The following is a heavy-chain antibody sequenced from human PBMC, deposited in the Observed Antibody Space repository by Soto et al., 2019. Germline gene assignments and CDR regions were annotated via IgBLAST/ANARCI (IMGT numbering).Heavy chain of an antibody. D-gene: IGHD6-6*01. CDR2: IYYSGST. CDR1: GGSISSGGYY. CDR3: ATHFRWLVYYYYYRMAV. V-gene: IGHV4-31*03. J-gene: IGHJ6*02. Sequence: SETLSLTCTVSGGSISSGGYYWSWIRQHPGKGLEWIGYIYYSGSTYYNPSLKSRVTISVDTSKNQFSLKLSSVTAADTAVYYCATHFRWLVYYYYYRMAVWGQGTTVTVSS.